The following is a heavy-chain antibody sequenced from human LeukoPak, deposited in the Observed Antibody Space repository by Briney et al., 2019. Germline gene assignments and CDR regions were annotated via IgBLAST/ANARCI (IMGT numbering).Heavy chain of an antibody. CDR1: GDSISSYY. V-gene: IGHV4-59*01. J-gene: IGHJ4*02. Sequence: SETLSLTCTVSGDSISSYYWSWIRQPPGKRLEWIGYIYYSGSTNYNPSLKSRLTISLDTSKNQFSLKLSSVTAADTAVYYCARHRGRGYSYAPSFDYWGQGTLVTVSS. CDR2: IYYSGST. CDR3: ARHRGRGYSYAPSFDY. D-gene: IGHD5-18*01.